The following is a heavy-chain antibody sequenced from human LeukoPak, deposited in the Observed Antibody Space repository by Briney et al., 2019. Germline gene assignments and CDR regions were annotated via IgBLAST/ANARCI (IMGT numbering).Heavy chain of an antibody. J-gene: IGHJ4*02. CDR3: ARDHPRGIVATDYFDY. CDR1: GFTFSSYS. V-gene: IGHV3-48*01. Sequence: PGRSLRLSCAASGFTFSSYSMNWVRQAPGKGLEWVSYISSSSSTIYYADSVKGRFTISRDNAKNSLYLQMNSLRAEDTAVYYCARDHPRGIVATDYFDYWGQGTLVTVSS. CDR2: ISSSSSTI. D-gene: IGHD5-12*01.